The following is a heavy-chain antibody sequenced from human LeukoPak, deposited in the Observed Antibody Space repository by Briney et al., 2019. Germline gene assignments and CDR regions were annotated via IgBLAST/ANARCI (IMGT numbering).Heavy chain of an antibody. D-gene: IGHD5-18*01. CDR2: IGYGGTT. Sequence: PSETLSLTCTVSGGSTAVPGYFWVWVRQTPGEGLEWIGSIGYGGTTFYTSSLKSRVTLSLDTSKNQFSMRLTSLSAADTAVYYCARLSYESDGNCFESWGQGTLVTVS. CDR1: GGSTAVPGYF. V-gene: IGHV4-39*01. CDR3: ARLSYESDGNCFES. J-gene: IGHJ5*01.